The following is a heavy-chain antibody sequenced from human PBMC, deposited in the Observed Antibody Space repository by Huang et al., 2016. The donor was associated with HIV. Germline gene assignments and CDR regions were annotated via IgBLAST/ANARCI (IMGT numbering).Heavy chain of an antibody. CDR3: ARLLYRYYFDY. Sequence: QLQLQESGPGLVKPSETLSLTCTVSGGSISSSSYYWGWIRQPPGKGLEWIGSIYYSGSTYDNPSLKSRGTISVDTSKNQFSLKLSSVTAADTAVYYCARLLYRYYFDYWGQGTLVTVSS. CDR2: IYYSGST. D-gene: IGHD1-26*01. V-gene: IGHV4-39*01. J-gene: IGHJ4*02. CDR1: GGSISSSSYY.